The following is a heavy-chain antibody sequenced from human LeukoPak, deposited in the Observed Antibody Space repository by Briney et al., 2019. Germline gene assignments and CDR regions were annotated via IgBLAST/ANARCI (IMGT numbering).Heavy chain of an antibody. V-gene: IGHV3-48*04. CDR1: GFTFSSYS. D-gene: IGHD6-19*01. Sequence: PGGSLRLSCAASGFTFSSYSMNWVRQAPGKGLEWVSYISSSSSTIYYADSVKGRFTISRDNAKNSLYLQMNSLRAGDTAVYYCARDSSGWYFGYWGQGTLVTVSS. CDR3: ARDSSGWYFGY. CDR2: ISSSSSTI. J-gene: IGHJ4*02.